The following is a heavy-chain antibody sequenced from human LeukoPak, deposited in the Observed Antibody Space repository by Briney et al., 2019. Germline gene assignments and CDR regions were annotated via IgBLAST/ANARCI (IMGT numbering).Heavy chain of an antibody. J-gene: IGHJ4*02. V-gene: IGHV1-69*13. CDR1: GYTFTSYG. CDR3: ARERYGSGSYYILGFDY. CDR2: IIPIFGTA. Sequence: SVKVSCKASGYTFTSYGISWVRQAPGQGLEWMGGIIPIFGTANYAQKFQGRVTITADGSTSTAYMELSSLRSEDTAVYYCARERYGSGSYYILGFDYWGQGTLVTVSS. D-gene: IGHD3-10*01.